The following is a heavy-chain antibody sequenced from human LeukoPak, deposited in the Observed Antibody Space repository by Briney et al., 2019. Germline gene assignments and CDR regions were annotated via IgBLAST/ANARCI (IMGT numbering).Heavy chain of an antibody. CDR3: ARVGGYDILTGYYPLPFDY. CDR2: IYHSGST. CDR1: GYSISSGYY. D-gene: IGHD3-9*01. J-gene: IGHJ4*02. Sequence: PSETLSLTCAVSGYSISSGYYWGWIRQPPGKGLKWIGSIYHSGSTYYNPSLKSRVTISVDTSKNQFSLKLSSVTAADTAVYYCARVGGYDILTGYYPLPFDYWGQGTLVTVSS. V-gene: IGHV4-38-2*01.